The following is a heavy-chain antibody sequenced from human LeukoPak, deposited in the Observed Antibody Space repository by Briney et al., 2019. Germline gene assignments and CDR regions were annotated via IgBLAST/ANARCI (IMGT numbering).Heavy chain of an antibody. CDR1: GFTVSSKY. Sequence: PGGSLRLSCAASGFTVSSKYMSWVRQTPGKGLQWVALIYSSGDTYTADSVKGRFTISRDNSENTLYLQMDSLRAEDTAVYYCATGYYFGSGSYGYLDYWGHGTLVTVSS. D-gene: IGHD3-10*01. J-gene: IGHJ4*01. V-gene: IGHV3-53*01. CDR2: IYSSGDT. CDR3: ATGYYFGSGSYGYLDY.